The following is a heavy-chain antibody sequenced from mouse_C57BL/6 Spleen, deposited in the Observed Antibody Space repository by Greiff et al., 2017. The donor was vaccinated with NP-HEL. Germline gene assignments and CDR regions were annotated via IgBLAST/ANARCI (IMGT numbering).Heavy chain of an antibody. CDR2: IYPGDGDT. CDR1: GYAFSSYW. Sequence: VQVVESGAELVKPGASVKISCKASGYAFSSYWMNWVKQRPGKGLEWIGQIYPGDGDTNYNGKFKGKATLTADKSSSTAYMQLSSLTSEDSAVYFCARQLGSYAMDYWGQGTSVTVSS. CDR3: ARQLGSYAMDY. J-gene: IGHJ4*01. D-gene: IGHD4-1*02. V-gene: IGHV1-80*01.